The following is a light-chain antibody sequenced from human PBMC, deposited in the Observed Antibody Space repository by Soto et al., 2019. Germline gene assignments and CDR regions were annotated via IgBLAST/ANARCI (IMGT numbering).Light chain of an antibody. Sequence: DIQMTQCPSTLPASVGDRVTITCRASQSVHSWLAWYQQKAGEAPKLLSYKATTLQSGVPSRFSGSGSGTEFSLTISRLQPDDFATYFCQQYDRSSSFGQGTRLEI. CDR1: QSVHSW. CDR2: KAT. V-gene: IGKV1-5*03. CDR3: QQYDRSSS. J-gene: IGKJ2*01.